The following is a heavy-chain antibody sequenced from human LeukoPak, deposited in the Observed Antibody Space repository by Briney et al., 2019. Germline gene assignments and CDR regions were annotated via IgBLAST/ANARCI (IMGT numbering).Heavy chain of an antibody. Sequence: GGSLRLSCVASGFTFRLFGMHWVRQAPGKGLEWVSFIRFDGSNTYHADSVKGRFTISRDNSKNTLYLQMNSLTSADTAVYYCAKVKTDILIPDSWGQGTLVTVSS. CDR2: IRFDGSNT. CDR3: AKVKTDILIPDS. D-gene: IGHD2-21*02. CDR1: GFTFRLFG. J-gene: IGHJ4*02. V-gene: IGHV3-30*02.